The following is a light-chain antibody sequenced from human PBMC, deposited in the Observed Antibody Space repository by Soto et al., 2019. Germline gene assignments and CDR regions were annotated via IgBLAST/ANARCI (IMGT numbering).Light chain of an antibody. V-gene: IGKV1-5*03. CDR2: KAS. J-gene: IGKJ1*01. CDR3: QQFKSATWT. CDR1: QSISRW. Sequence: DIQRTQTPSSLTPSLGDRVATTCRASQSISRWLEWYQQKQGKAPKRXIYKASSLESGVQSGFSGSGAGPDCIRTINGLKHDDVKTAYCQQFKSATWTFGQGTKV.